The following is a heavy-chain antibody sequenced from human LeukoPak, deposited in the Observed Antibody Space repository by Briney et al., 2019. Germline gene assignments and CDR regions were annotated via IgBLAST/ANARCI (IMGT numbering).Heavy chain of an antibody. CDR3: ARGIVLWFGESDYYYYYMDV. Sequence: ASVKVSCKASGYTFTSYDINWVRQATGQGLEWMGWMNPNSGNTGYAQKFQGRVTMTRNTSISTAYMELSSLRSEDTAVYYCARGIVLWFGESDYYYYYMDVWGKGTMVTVSS. CDR1: GYTFTSYD. D-gene: IGHD3-10*01. J-gene: IGHJ6*03. CDR2: MNPNSGNT. V-gene: IGHV1-8*01.